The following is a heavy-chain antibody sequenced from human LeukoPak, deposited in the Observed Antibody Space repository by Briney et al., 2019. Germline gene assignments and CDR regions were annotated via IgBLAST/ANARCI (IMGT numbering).Heavy chain of an antibody. CDR2: INPNSGGT. V-gene: IGHV1-2*02. J-gene: IGHJ4*02. CDR1: GYTFTGYY. Sequence: ASVKVSCKASGYTFTGYYMHWVRQAPGQGLEWMGWINPNSGGTNYAQKFQGRVTMTRDTSISTAYMELSRLRSDDTAVYYCARGIVVAGAYHFHYWGQGTLVTVSS. CDR3: ARGIVVAGAYHFHY. D-gene: IGHD6-19*01.